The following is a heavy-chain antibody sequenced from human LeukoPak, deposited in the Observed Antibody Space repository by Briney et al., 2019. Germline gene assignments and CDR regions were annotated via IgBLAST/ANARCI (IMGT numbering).Heavy chain of an antibody. CDR2: ISGSGGST. V-gene: IGHV3-23*01. CDR1: EFTFSSYA. Sequence: PGGSLRLSCVVSEFTFSSYAMTWVRQAPGKGLEWVSAISGSGGSTYYADSVKGRFTLSSDISKDMLYLQMNSLRADDTAIYYCARRGSWYHFDYWGQGTLVTVSS. D-gene: IGHD6-13*01. J-gene: IGHJ4*02. CDR3: ARRGSWYHFDY.